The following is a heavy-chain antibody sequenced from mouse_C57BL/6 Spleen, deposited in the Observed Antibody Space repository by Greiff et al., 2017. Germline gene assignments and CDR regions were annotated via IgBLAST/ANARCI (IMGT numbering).Heavy chain of an antibody. J-gene: IGHJ4*01. CDR2: IYPGDGDT. Sequence: QVQLQQSGPELVKPGASVKISCKASGYAFSSSWMNWVKQRPGTGLEWIGRIYPGDGDTNYNGKFKGKATLTADKSSTTAYMQLSSLTSEVSAVYFCARLAEEDYAMDYWGQGTSVTVSS. V-gene: IGHV1-82*01. CDR1: GYAFSSSW. CDR3: ARLAEEDYAMDY.